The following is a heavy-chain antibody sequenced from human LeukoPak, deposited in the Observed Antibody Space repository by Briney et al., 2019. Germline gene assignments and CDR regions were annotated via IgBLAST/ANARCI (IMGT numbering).Heavy chain of an antibody. Sequence: PGGSLRLSCAASGYTFTSYYMHWVRQAPGQGLEWMGIINPSGGSTSYAQKFQGRVTMTRDTSTSTVYMELSGLRSEDTAVYYCARDLEAVASIDYWGQGTLVTVSS. CDR1: GYTFTSYY. V-gene: IGHV1-46*01. D-gene: IGHD6-19*01. CDR3: ARDLEAVASIDY. J-gene: IGHJ4*02. CDR2: INPSGGST.